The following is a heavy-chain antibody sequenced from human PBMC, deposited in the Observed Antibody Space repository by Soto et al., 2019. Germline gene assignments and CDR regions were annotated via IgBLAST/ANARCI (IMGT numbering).Heavy chain of an antibody. J-gene: IGHJ6*02. CDR1: GFTFSTYA. Sequence: EVQLLESGGGLLQPGGSLRLSCAASGFTFSTYAMTWVRQAPGKGPEWVASVSGSGGKTLYADSVKGRFTISRDNSKNTLYRQMNGRRAGEPAVYYCAKGLAPSGGYPPSYYGMDVWGQGTTVIVS. V-gene: IGHV3-23*01. D-gene: IGHD6-19*01. CDR3: AKGLAPSGGYPPSYYGMDV. CDR2: VSGSGGKT.